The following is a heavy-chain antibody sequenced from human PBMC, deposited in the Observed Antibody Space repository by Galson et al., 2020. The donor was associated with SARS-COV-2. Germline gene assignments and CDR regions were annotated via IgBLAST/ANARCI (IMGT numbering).Heavy chain of an antibody. Sequence: TGGSLRLSCAASGFTVSSNYMSWVRPAPGKGLEWVSVIYSGGSTYYADSVKGRFTISRHNSKNTLYLEMNSRGAEDTAGYYCARGGRGPYFWSDNWFDPWGQGTLVTVSS. CDR3: ARGGRGPYFWSDNWFDP. CDR2: IYSGGST. J-gene: IGHJ5*02. V-gene: IGHV3-53*04. CDR1: GFTVSSNY. D-gene: IGHD3-3*01.